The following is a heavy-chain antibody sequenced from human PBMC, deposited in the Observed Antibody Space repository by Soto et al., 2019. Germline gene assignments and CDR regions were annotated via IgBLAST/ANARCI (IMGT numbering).Heavy chain of an antibody. J-gene: IGHJ4*02. CDR2: IYHSGST. CDR1: GYSISSGYY. V-gene: IGHV4-38-2*01. D-gene: IGHD2-15*01. CDR3: ARVDIVVVVADSGYFDY. Sequence: SETLSLTCAVSGYSISSGYYWGWIRQPPGKGLEWIGSIYHSGSTYYNPSLKSRVTISVDTSKNQFSLKLSSVTAADTAVYYCARVDIVVVVADSGYFDYWGQGNLVTVSS.